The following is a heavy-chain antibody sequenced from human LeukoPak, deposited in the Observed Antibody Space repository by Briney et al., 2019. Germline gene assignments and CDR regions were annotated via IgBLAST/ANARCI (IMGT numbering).Heavy chain of an antibody. CDR1: GFTFSSYA. J-gene: IGHJ4*02. CDR2: IIGSGGST. V-gene: IGHV3-23*01. CDR3: AKYDYDILTGYFSFDY. D-gene: IGHD3-9*01. Sequence: GGPLRLSCAASGFTFSSYAMSWVRQAPGKGLDWASAIIGSGGSTYYADSVKGRFTISRDNSKNTLYLQMNSLRAEDTAVYYCAKYDYDILTGYFSFDYWGQGTLVTVSS.